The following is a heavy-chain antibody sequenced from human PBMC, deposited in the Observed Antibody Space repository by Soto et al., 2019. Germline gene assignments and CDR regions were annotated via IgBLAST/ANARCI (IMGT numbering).Heavy chain of an antibody. CDR3: AKDSNYGDYGWVFDY. CDR2: ISGSGGST. V-gene: IGHV3-23*01. CDR1: GFTFGSYA. J-gene: IGHJ4*02. Sequence: EVQLLESGGGLVQPGGSLRLSCTASGFTFGSYAMSWVRQAPGKGLEWVSVISGSGGSTYYADSVEGRFTISRDNSKNTLYLQMNSLRAEDTAVYYCAKDSNYGDYGWVFDYWGQGTLVTVSS. D-gene: IGHD4-17*01.